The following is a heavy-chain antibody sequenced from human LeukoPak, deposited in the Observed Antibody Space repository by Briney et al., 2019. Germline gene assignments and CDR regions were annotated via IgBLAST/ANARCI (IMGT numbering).Heavy chain of an antibody. CDR2: VSAYNGNT. CDR3: ARDKLIVVVPAAIGYYYYGMDV. D-gene: IGHD2-2*01. CDR1: GYTFTSYG. Sequence: ASVKVSCKASGYTFTSYGISWVRQAPGQGLEWMGWVSAYNGNTNYAQKLQGRVTMTTDTSTSTAYMELRSLRSDDTAVYYCARDKLIVVVPAAIGYYYYGMDVWGQGTTVTVSS. V-gene: IGHV1-18*01. J-gene: IGHJ6*02.